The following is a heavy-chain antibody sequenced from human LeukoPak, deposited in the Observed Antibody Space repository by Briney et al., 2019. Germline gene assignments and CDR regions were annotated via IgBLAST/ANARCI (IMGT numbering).Heavy chain of an antibody. V-gene: IGHV3-30*18. D-gene: IGHD3-10*01. Sequence: PGGSLRLSCVVSGFTFSGHGMHWVRQAPGKGLGWVAVISHDGSNKYYADSVEGRFTISRDNSKNTLYLQMNSLRAEDTAVYYCAKVYYYGSGSYYRLDYWGQGTLVTVSS. CDR1: GFTFSGHG. CDR3: AKVYYYGSGSYYRLDY. CDR2: ISHDGSNK. J-gene: IGHJ4*02.